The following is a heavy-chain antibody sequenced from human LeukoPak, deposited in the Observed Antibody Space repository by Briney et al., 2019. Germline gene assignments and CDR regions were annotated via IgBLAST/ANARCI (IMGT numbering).Heavy chain of an antibody. Sequence: SETLSLTCAVYGGSFSGYYWSWVRQPPGKGLQWIGEINRSGSTNYNPSLTSRVTISVDTSKNQFSLKLSSVTAADTAVYYCARSPPPGATAYGVVDYWGQEPWSPSPQ. CDR1: GGSFSGYY. J-gene: IGHJ4*01. CDR2: INRSGST. V-gene: IGHV4-34*01. CDR3: ARSPPPGATAYGVVDY. D-gene: IGHD3-16*01.